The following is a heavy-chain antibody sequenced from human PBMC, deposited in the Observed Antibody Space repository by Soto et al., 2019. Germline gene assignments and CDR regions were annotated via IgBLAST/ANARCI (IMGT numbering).Heavy chain of an antibody. J-gene: IGHJ6*02. CDR3: AGPIPNQPHYYYYYYGMDV. Sequence: SVKVSCKASGGTFSSYAISWVRQAPGQGLEWMGGIIPIFGTANYAQKFQGRVTITADESTSTAYMELSSLRSEDTAVYYCAGPIPNQPHYYYYYYGMDVWGQGTTVTVSS. D-gene: IGHD2-2*01. CDR2: IIPIFGTA. V-gene: IGHV1-69*13. CDR1: GGTFSSYA.